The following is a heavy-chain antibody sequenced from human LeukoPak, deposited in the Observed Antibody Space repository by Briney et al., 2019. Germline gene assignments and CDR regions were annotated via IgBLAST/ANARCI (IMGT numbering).Heavy chain of an antibody. Sequence: PGGSLRLSCAASHFTFTNRWMNWVRQAPGKGLEWVSAISGSGGNTYYADSVKGRFTISRDNSKNTLYLQMNSLRAEDTAVYYCAKLRLTTGGFYYFDYWGQGTLVTVSS. J-gene: IGHJ4*02. V-gene: IGHV3-23*01. CDR3: AKLRLTTGGFYYFDY. CDR1: HFTFTNRW. D-gene: IGHD4-17*01. CDR2: ISGSGGNT.